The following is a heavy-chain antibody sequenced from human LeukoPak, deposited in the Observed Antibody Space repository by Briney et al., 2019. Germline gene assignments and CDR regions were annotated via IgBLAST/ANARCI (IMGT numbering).Heavy chain of an antibody. CDR2: ISSSSSYI. Sequence: PGRSLRLSCAASGFTFDDYAMNWVRQAPGKGLEWVSSISSSSSYIYYADSVKGRFTISRDNAKNSLYLQMNSLRAEDTAVYYCARGGRVGAARWYFDLWGRGTLVTVSS. J-gene: IGHJ2*01. CDR1: GFTFDDYA. CDR3: ARGGRVGAARWYFDL. V-gene: IGHV3-21*01. D-gene: IGHD2-15*01.